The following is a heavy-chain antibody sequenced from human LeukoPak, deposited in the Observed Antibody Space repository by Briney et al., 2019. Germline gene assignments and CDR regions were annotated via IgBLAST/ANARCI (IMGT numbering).Heavy chain of an antibody. J-gene: IGHJ5*02. Sequence: GGSLRLSCAASGFTFSMYWMHWVRQVPGKGLVWVSRINSDGSSTAYADSVKGRFTISRDNAKNTLYLQMSSLRAEDTAPYYCAGLRAEVPGFDPWGQGTLVTVSS. V-gene: IGHV3-74*01. CDR3: AGLRAEVPGFDP. D-gene: IGHD5-24*01. CDR1: GFTFSMYW. CDR2: INSDGSST.